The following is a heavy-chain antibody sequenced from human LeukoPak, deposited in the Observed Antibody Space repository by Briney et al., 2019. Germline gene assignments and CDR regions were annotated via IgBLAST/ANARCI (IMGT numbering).Heavy chain of an antibody. CDR1: GFTVSSNY. V-gene: IGHV3-53*01. Sequence: GGSLRLSCAASGFTVSSNYMRWVRQAPGKGVEWVSVIYSGGSTYYADSVKGRFTISRDNSKNTLYLQMNSLRAEDTAVYYCARSPDGYYYVGYFQHWGQGTLVTVSS. CDR2: IYSGGST. D-gene: IGHD3-22*01. J-gene: IGHJ1*01. CDR3: ARSPDGYYYVGYFQH.